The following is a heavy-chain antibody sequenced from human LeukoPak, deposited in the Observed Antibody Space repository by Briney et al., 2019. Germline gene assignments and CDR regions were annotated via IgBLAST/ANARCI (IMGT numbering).Heavy chain of an antibody. Sequence: GGSLRPSCAPSGFTFSNAWMSWVRQAPGKGLEWVGRIKSNTDGGTTDYAAPVKGRFTISRDDSKNTLYLQMNSLKTEDTAVYYCTSMVITFGGVLYWGQGTLVTVSS. D-gene: IGHD3-16*01. CDR3: TSMVITFGGVLY. V-gene: IGHV3-15*01. J-gene: IGHJ4*02. CDR1: GFTFSNAW. CDR2: IKSNTDGGTT.